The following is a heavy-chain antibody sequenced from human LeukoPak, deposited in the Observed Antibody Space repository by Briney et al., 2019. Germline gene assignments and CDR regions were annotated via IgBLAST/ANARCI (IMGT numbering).Heavy chain of an antibody. CDR1: GFTFSSYW. J-gene: IGHJ4*02. Sequence: GGSLRLPCAASGFTFSSYWMSWVRQAPGKGLEWVANIKQDGSEKYYVDSVKGRFTISRDNAKNSLYLQMNSLRAEDTAVYYCARDRGIAAAGTLFDYWGQGTLVTVSS. CDR2: IKQDGSEK. V-gene: IGHV3-7*01. CDR3: ARDRGIAAAGTLFDY. D-gene: IGHD6-13*01.